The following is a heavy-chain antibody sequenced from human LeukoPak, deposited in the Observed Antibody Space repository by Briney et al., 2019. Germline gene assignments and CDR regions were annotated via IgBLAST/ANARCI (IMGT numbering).Heavy chain of an antibody. CDR2: IIPVFGIF. D-gene: IGHD5-12*01. Sequence: HEASVKVSCTASGGSFSSLGVTWVRQVPGQGLEWMGKIIPVFGIFKYEQKFQGRVTIAADKSTSSIYMELSRLTSDDTAVYYCARDEGYFGPWGQGTLVTVSS. J-gene: IGHJ5*02. CDR1: GGSFSSLG. V-gene: IGHV1-69*04. CDR3: ARDEGYFGP.